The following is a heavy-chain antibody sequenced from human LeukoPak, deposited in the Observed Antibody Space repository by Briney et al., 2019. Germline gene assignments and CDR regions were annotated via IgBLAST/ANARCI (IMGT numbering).Heavy chain of an antibody. V-gene: IGHV3-30*18. CDR2: ISYDGSNK. CDR3: AKDRSNVFDY. J-gene: IGHJ4*02. Sequence: GGSLRLSCAASGFTFSNYGMHWVRQAPGKGLEWVAVISYDGSNKYYADSVKGRFTISSDNSKNTLYLQMNSLRAEDTAVYYCAKDRSNVFDYWGQGALVTVSS. CDR1: GFTFSNYG. D-gene: IGHD4-11*01.